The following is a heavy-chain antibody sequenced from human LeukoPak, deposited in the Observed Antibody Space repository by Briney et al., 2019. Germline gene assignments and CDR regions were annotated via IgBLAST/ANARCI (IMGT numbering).Heavy chain of an antibody. CDR2: IWYDGSNK. CDR3: AREADDPQNPLRFYYFDY. J-gene: IGHJ4*02. Sequence: GGSLRLSCAASGFTFSSYGMHWVRQAPGKGLEWVAVIWYDGSNKYYADSVKGRFTISRDNSKNTLYLQMNSLRAEDTAVYYCAREADDPQNPLRFYYFDYWGQGTLVTVSS. D-gene: IGHD3-3*01. V-gene: IGHV3-33*01. CDR1: GFTFSSYG.